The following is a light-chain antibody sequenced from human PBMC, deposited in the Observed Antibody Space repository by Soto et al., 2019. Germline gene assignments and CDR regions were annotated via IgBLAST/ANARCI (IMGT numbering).Light chain of an antibody. CDR3: QQYNNWPPIT. Sequence: EIVLTHSPATLSLSPGDRATLSCRASQRIGTYLAWYQQKPGQAPRLLIYDASNRATGIPARFGGGGSGTDFTLTISRLEPEDFAVYYCQQYNNWPPITFGQGTRPENK. CDR2: DAS. J-gene: IGKJ5*01. CDR1: QRIGTY. V-gene: IGKV3-11*01.